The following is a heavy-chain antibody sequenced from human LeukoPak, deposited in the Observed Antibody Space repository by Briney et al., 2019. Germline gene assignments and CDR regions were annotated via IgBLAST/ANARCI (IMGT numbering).Heavy chain of an antibody. J-gene: IGHJ4*02. Sequence: ASVKVSCKASGYTFTSYGISWVRQAPGQGLEWMGWISAYNGNTNYAQKLQGRVTMTTDTSTSTAYMELRSLRSDDTAVYYCARDRNGGYSSSWYGGGHFDYWGQGTLVTVSS. D-gene: IGHD6-13*01. CDR2: ISAYNGNT. V-gene: IGHV1-18*01. CDR3: ARDRNGGYSSSWYGGGHFDY. CDR1: GYTFTSYG.